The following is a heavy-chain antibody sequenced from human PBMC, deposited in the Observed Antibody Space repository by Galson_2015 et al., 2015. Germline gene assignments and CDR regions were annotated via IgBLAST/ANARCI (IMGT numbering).Heavy chain of an antibody. CDR1: GFSLNTHGVG. J-gene: IGHJ6*02. Sequence: PALVKPTQTLTLTCTFSGFSLNTHGVGVGWIRQPPGKALEWLADIHWSNSKQYSPSLKSRLTITKDASKNQVVLTMTNIAPVDTATYYCAHRRIAYGLDVWGQGTTVTVSS. CDR3: AHRRIAYGLDV. V-gene: IGHV2-5*01. D-gene: IGHD3-16*02. CDR2: IHWSNSK.